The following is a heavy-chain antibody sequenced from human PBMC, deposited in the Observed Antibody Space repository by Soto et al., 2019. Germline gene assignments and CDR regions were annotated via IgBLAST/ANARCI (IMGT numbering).Heavy chain of an antibody. D-gene: IGHD3-10*01. J-gene: IGHJ3*02. CDR1: GGSISSGDYY. CDR3: DRGEVRGPFDI. CDR2: IYYSGST. Sequence: SETLSLTCTVSGGSISSGDYYWSWIRQPPGKGLEWIGYIYYSGSTYYNPSLKSRLTISSDMSKNQFSLRLNSVTAADTALYFCDRGEVRGPFDIWGQGTKVTVSS. V-gene: IGHV4-30-4*01.